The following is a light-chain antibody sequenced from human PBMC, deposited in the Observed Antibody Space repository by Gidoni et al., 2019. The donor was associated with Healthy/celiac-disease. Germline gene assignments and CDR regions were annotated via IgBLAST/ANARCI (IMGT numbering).Light chain of an antibody. CDR1: KLGDNY. V-gene: IGLV3-1*01. CDR2: QDS. J-gene: IGLJ2*01. Sequence: SYELTQPPSVSVSPGQTASITCAGDKLGDNYACWYQQKPGQSPVLVIYQDSKRPSGIPGRFSGSNSGNTATLTISGTQAMDEADYYGQAWDSSTFVVFGGGTKLTVL. CDR3: QAWDSSTFVV.